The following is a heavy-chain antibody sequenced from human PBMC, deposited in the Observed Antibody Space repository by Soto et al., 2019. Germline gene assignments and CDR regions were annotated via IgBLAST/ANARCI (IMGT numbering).Heavy chain of an antibody. D-gene: IGHD3-16*01. CDR3: VKEGGMKYFDF. J-gene: IGHJ2*01. CDR1: GFIFDNHA. CDR2: VTWNSVAT. V-gene: IGHV3-9*01. Sequence: EVQLVESGGGLVQPGRSLRLSCTASGFIFDNHAMHWVRQAPGKGLEWVAGVTWNSVATGYADSVKGRFTISRDNAKNFLYLQMNSLSAEDSAVYFCVKEGGMKYFDFWGRGTVVTVSS.